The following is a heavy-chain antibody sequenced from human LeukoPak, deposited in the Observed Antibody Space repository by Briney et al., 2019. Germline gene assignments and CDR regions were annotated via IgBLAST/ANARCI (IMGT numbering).Heavy chain of an antibody. V-gene: IGHV3-53*01. CDR1: GFTVSTNY. J-gene: IGHJ4*02. CDR2: IYSDGRA. Sequence: GGSLRLSCAASGFTVSTNYMSWVPDAPGKGLECVPVIYSDGRAYYADSVKGRFTISRDNSKNTLYLQLNSLRAEDTAVYYCAKDTQRDGYNKGLFDYWGQGTLVTVPS. D-gene: IGHD5-24*01. CDR3: AKDTQRDGYNKGLFDY.